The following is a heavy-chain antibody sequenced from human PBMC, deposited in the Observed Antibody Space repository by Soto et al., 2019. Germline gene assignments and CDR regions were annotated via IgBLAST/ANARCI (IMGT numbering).Heavy chain of an antibody. CDR1: GFTFSGYA. CDR2: ISGSGGST. CDR3: AKDRSLWDSYYGMDV. J-gene: IGHJ6*02. V-gene: IGHV3-23*01. D-gene: IGHD3-16*01. Sequence: GSLRLSCAASGFTFSGYAMSWVRQAPGKGLEWVSAISGSGGSTYYADSVKGRFTISRDNSKNTLYLQMNSLRAEDTAVYYCAKDRSLWDSYYGMDVWGQGTTVPVSS.